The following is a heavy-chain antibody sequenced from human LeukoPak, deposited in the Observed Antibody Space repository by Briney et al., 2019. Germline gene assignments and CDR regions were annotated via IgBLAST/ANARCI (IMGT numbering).Heavy chain of an antibody. CDR1: GVSISSSNSY. CDR3: ARAGDGYDDSNGYYDY. Sequence: SETLSLTCTVSGVSISSSNSYWGWIRQPPGGGLEWLGEINHSGRVDYNPSLKSRGTISVDTSKNQFSLRVNSVTAADTAVYYCARAGDGYDDSNGYYDYWGQGTLVTVSS. J-gene: IGHJ4*02. V-gene: IGHV4-39*07. CDR2: INHSGRV. D-gene: IGHD3-22*01.